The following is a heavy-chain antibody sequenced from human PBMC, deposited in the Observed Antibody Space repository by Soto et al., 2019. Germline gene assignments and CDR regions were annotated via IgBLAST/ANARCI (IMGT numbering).Heavy chain of an antibody. CDR2: INSDGSST. J-gene: IGHJ6*02. D-gene: IGHD6-13*01. Sequence: GGSLRLSCAASGFTFSSYWMHWDRQAPGKGLVWVSRINSDGSSTSYADSVKGRFTISRDNAKNTLYLQMNSLRAEDTAVYYCARADSSSWLYYYYGMDVWGQGTTVTVSS. CDR1: GFTFSSYW. V-gene: IGHV3-74*01. CDR3: ARADSSSWLYYYYGMDV.